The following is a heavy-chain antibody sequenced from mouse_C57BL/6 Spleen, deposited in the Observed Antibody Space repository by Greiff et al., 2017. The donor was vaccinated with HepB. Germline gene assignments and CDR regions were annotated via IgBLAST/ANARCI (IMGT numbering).Heavy chain of an antibody. J-gene: IGHJ4*01. V-gene: IGHV5-9-1*02. CDR1: GFTFSSYA. Sequence: EVKVEESGEGLVKPGGSLKLSCAASGFTFSSYAMSWVRQTPEKRLEWVAYISSGGDYIYYADTVKGRFTISRDNARNTLYLQMSSLKSEDTAMYYCTFYDGYFYAMDYWGQGTSVTVSS. D-gene: IGHD2-3*01. CDR3: TFYDGYFYAMDY. CDR2: ISSGGDYI.